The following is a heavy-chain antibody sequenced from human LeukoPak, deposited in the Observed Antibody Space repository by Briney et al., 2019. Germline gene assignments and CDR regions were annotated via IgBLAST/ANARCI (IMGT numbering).Heavy chain of an antibody. D-gene: IGHD2-15*01. J-gene: IGHJ3*02. CDR1: GYTFSTYA. Sequence: ASVKVSCKASGYTFSTYAMHWVRQAPGQRLEWMGWINGGNGNTKYSQEFQGRVTMTEDTSTDTAYMELTSLRSEDTAVYYCATAIVVVVASTAAFDIWGQGTMVTVSS. CDR2: INGGNGNT. V-gene: IGHV1-3*03. CDR3: ATAIVVVVASTAAFDI.